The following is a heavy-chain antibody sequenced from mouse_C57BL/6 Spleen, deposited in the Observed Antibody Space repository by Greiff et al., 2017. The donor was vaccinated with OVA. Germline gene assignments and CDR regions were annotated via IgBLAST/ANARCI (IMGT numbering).Heavy chain of an antibody. D-gene: IGHD4-1*01. CDR1: GYTFTDYE. Sequence: QVQLQESGAELVRPGASVTLSCKASGYTFTDYEMHWVKQTPVHGLEWIGAIDPETGGTAYNQKFKGKAILTADKSSSTAYMELLSLTSEDSAVYYCTRRLGAVDYWGQGTSVTVSS. V-gene: IGHV1-15*01. J-gene: IGHJ4*01. CDR2: IDPETGGT. CDR3: TRRLGAVDY.